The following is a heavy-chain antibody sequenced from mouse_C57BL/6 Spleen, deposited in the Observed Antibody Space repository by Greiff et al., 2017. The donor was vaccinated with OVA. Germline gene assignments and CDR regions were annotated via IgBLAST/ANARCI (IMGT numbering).Heavy chain of an antibody. V-gene: IGHV5-17*01. Sequence: EVKVVESGGGLVKPGGSLKLSCAASGFTFSDYGMHWVRQAPEKGLEWVAYISSGSSTIYYADTVKGRFTISRDNAKNTLFLQMTSLRSEDTAMDYCARGGWLRRDYFDYWGQGTTLTVSS. J-gene: IGHJ2*01. CDR1: GFTFSDYG. CDR2: ISSGSSTI. CDR3: ARGGWLRRDYFDY. D-gene: IGHD2-2*01.